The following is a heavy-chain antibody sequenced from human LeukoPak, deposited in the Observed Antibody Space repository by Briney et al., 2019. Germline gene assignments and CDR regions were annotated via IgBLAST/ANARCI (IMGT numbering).Heavy chain of an antibody. V-gene: IGHV4-30-4*01. J-gene: IGHJ5*02. Sequence: PSETLSLTCTVSGGSISTGDYYWSWIRQPPGKGLEWIGHIYYSGSTYYNPSLKSRVTISVDTSKNQFSLKLTSVTAADTAVYYCARDHCSGGSCYHWFDPWGQGTLVTVPS. CDR2: IYYSGST. CDR1: GGSISTGDYY. CDR3: ARDHCSGGSCYHWFDP. D-gene: IGHD2-15*01.